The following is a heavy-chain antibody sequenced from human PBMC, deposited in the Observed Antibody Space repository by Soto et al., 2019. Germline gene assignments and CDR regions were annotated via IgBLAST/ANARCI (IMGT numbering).Heavy chain of an antibody. Sequence: EVQLLESGGGLVQPGGSLRLSCSASGFTFSSYAMGWVRQTPGKGLEWVSAITSGGGTTYYADSVKGRFTISRDNSKNTLYVQMNSLGAEDTAVYYCAKPGALNWFDPWGQGTLVTVSS. J-gene: IGHJ5*02. V-gene: IGHV3-23*01. CDR3: AKPGALNWFDP. CDR2: ITSGGGTT. CDR1: GFTFSSYA.